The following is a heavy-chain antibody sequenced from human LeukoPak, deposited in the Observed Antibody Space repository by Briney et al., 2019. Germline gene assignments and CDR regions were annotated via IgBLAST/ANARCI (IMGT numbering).Heavy chain of an antibody. CDR1: GFTFRNYA. V-gene: IGHV3-23*01. D-gene: IGHD6-19*01. Sequence: PGGSLRLSCAASGFTFRNYAMMWVRQAPGKGLEWVSALTGSGATTYYADSVKGRFTVSRDNSKNTLYLQMNSLRAEDTAVYYCASIAVAGVFDYWGQGTLVTVSS. CDR2: LTGSGATT. J-gene: IGHJ4*02. CDR3: ASIAVAGVFDY.